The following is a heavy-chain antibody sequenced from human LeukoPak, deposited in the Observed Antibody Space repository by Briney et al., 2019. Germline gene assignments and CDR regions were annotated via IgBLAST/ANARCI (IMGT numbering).Heavy chain of an antibody. CDR2: IYYSGST. CDR1: GGSISSYY. D-gene: IGHD5-24*01. V-gene: IGHV4-59*01. Sequence: PSETLSLTCTVSGGSISSYYWSWIRQPPGKGLEWIGYIYYSGSTNYNPSLKSRVTISVDTSKNQFSLKLSSVTAADTAVYYCARVEMAQFSPSDAFDIWGQGTMVTVSS. J-gene: IGHJ3*02. CDR3: ARVEMAQFSPSDAFDI.